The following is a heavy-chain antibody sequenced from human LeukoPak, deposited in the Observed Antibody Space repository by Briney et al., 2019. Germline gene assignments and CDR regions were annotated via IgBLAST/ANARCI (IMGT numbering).Heavy chain of an antibody. CDR3: AREMYSSDSLYWYYGMDV. Sequence: PGGSLRLSCAASGFTFSRHWMHWVRQAPGKGLVWVSRIKTDGSTATYADSVKGRFTISRDNAKNTLYLEMNSLRAEDTAVYYCAREMYSSDSLYWYYGMDVWGQGTTVTVSS. D-gene: IGHD6-19*01. CDR2: IKTDGSTA. J-gene: IGHJ6*02. CDR1: GFTFSRHW. V-gene: IGHV3-74*01.